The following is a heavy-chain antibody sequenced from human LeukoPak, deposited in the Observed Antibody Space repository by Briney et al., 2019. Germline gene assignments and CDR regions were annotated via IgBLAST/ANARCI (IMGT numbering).Heavy chain of an antibody. CDR1: GFTFDDYA. Sequence: PGGSLRLSCAASGFTFDDYAMHWVRQAPGKGLEWVSGISWNSGSIGYADSVKGRFTISRDNAKNSLYLQMNSLRAEDTALYYCAKVGAAVAGVWYFDYWGQGTLVTVSS. J-gene: IGHJ4*02. D-gene: IGHD6-19*01. V-gene: IGHV3-9*01. CDR2: ISWNSGSI. CDR3: AKVGAAVAGVWYFDY.